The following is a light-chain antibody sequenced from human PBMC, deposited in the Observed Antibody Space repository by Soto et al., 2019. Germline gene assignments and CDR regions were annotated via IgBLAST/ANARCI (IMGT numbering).Light chain of an antibody. CDR3: QQLNSYPRLT. CDR1: QGISSY. CDR2: AAS. Sequence: DIQLTQSPSFLSASVGDRVTITCRASQGISSYLAWYQQKPGKAPKLLIYAASTLRSGVPSRFSGSGSGTEFTLTISSLQPEDFATYYCQQLNSYPRLTCGGGTKVDIK. J-gene: IGKJ4*01. V-gene: IGKV1-9*01.